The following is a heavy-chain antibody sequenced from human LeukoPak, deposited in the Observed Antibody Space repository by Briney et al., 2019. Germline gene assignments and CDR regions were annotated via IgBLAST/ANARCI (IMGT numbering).Heavy chain of an antibody. J-gene: IGHJ4*02. CDR2: ISGSGGST. V-gene: IGHV3-23*01. CDR3: ARDRLYYDFWSGYYRGSSEGFYFDY. CDR1: GFTFSSYA. Sequence: GGSLRLSCAASGFTFSSYAMSWVRQAPGKGLEWVSAISGSGGSTYYADSVKGRFTISRDNSKNTLYLQMNSLRAEDTAVYYCARDRLYYDFWSGYYRGSSEGFYFDYWGQGTLVTVSS. D-gene: IGHD3-3*01.